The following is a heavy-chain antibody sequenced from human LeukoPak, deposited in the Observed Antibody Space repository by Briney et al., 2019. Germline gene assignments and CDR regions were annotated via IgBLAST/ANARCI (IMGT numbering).Heavy chain of an antibody. CDR3: ARQYSSGWSPTFDY. V-gene: IGHV4-59*01. CDR2: IYNSGGGT. D-gene: IGHD6-19*01. CDR1: GGSISSYY. J-gene: IGHJ4*02. Sequence: SETLSLTCTVSGGSISSYYWGWIRQPPGKGLEWIGYIYNSGGGTNSDPSLKSRVTISEDTSKNQFYLKLSSVTAADTAVYYCARQYSSGWSPTFDYWGQGILVTVSS.